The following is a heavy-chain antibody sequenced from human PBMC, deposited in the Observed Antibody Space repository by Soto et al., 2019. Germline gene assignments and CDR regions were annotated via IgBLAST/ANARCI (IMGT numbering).Heavy chain of an antibody. Sequence: SETLSLTCTVSGGSISSYYWSWIRQPPGKGLEWIGYIYYSGSTNYNPSLKSRVTISVDTSKNQFSLKLSSVTAADTAVYYCARSSFWFGELLLDYWGQGTLVTVS. CDR2: IYYSGST. J-gene: IGHJ4*02. CDR3: ARSSFWFGELLLDY. CDR1: GGSISSYY. V-gene: IGHV4-59*08. D-gene: IGHD3-10*01.